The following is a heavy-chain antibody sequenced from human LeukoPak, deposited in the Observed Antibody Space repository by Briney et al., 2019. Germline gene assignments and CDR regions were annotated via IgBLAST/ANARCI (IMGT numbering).Heavy chain of an antibody. CDR1: GGSISGYY. D-gene: IGHD6-13*01. V-gene: IGHV4-59*01. J-gene: IGHJ5*02. CDR2: IYYSGST. CDR3: ARGCSAGTPHNWFDP. Sequence: ASETLSLTCTVSGGSISGYYWSWIRQPPGKGLEWVGYIYYSGSTNYNPSLKSRVTISVDTSKNQFSLKLSSVTAADTAVYYCARGCSAGTPHNWFDPWGQGTLVTVSS.